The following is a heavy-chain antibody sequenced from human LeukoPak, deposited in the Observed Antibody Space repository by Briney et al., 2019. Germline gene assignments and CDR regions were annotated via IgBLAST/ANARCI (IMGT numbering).Heavy chain of an antibody. V-gene: IGHV5-51*01. CDR2: IYPGDSES. CDR1: GYTFTSYW. CDR3: ARIEGSTFDY. Sequence: GESLKISCKGSGYTFTSYWIGWVRQMPGKGLEWMGIIYPGDSESKYNPSLQGQVTISADKSISTAYLLWSSLNASDTAIYYCARIEGSTFDYWGQGTLVTVSS. J-gene: IGHJ4*02.